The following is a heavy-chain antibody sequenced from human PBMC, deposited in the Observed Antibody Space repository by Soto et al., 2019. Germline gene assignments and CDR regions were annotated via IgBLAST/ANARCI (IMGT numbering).Heavy chain of an antibody. CDR3: ARYRTKVPVAFDV. V-gene: IGHV1-8*01. J-gene: IGHJ3*01. D-gene: IGHD3-16*02. Sequence: QVQLVQPGAEVKKPGASVQVSCKASGLAFPIDDIIWVRQTIGQGLEFMGWMNPSGRNTGYAQKFQGRATLTWNTPTSTAYMDLSGLRSEDTAVYYCARYRTKVPVAFDVWGQGTMVTVSS. CDR2: MNPSGRNT. CDR1: GLAFPIDD.